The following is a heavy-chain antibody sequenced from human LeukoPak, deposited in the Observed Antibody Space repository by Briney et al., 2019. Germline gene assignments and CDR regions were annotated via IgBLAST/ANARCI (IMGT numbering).Heavy chain of an antibody. V-gene: IGHV3-30*02. D-gene: IGHD3-16*01. CDR2: IRYDGSNK. J-gene: IGHJ6*03. Sequence: GGSLRLSCAASGFTFSSYGMHWVRQAPGKGLEWVAFIRYDGSNKYYADSVQGRFTISRDNSKNTLYLQMNSLRPEETAVYYCVKGVGGAANYYYLDVWGKGTSVTVSS. CDR3: VKGVGGAANYYYLDV. CDR1: GFTFSSYG.